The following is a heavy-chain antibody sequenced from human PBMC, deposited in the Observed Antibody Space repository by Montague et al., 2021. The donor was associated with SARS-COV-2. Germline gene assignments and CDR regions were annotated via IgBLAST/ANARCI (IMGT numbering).Heavy chain of an antibody. Sequence: TLSLTCTVSGWRISSGGHYWNWIRQVPGRGLEWIGSIYYSGSTYYNPSLKGRSSISVDTSRNQFSLKVKSLTAADTAKYFCARGLFYSSQRKGHFEHRGLGTLATVSS. CDR3: ARGLFYSSQRKGHFEH. CDR2: IYYSGST. J-gene: IGHJ4*02. CDR1: GWRISSGGHY. V-gene: IGHV4-31*03. D-gene: IGHD2-21*01.